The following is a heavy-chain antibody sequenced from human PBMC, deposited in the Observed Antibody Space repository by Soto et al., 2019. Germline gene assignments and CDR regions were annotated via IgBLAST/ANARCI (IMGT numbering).Heavy chain of an antibody. Sequence: ASVKGSCKTSGYTLTDHFIHWARQAPGQRPIWMGCINPNSGGTNYAQKFQGRVTMTRDTSISTAYMELSSLRSDDTAVYYCARASGDGSGSYSPYYYYGMDVWGQGTTVTVSS. V-gene: IGHV1-2*02. CDR1: GYTLTDHF. CDR2: INPNSGGT. D-gene: IGHD3-10*01. CDR3: ARASGDGSGSYSPYYYYGMDV. J-gene: IGHJ6*02.